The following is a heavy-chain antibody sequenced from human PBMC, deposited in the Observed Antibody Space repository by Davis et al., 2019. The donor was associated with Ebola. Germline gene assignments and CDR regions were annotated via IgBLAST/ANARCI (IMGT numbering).Heavy chain of an antibody. J-gene: IGHJ5*02. Sequence: ASVKVSCKASGYTFTGYYMHWVRQAPGQGLEWMGRINPNSGGTNYAQKFQGRVTMTRDTSISTAYLQWSSLRATDTAMYYCARLDGVGNWFDPWGQGTLVTVSS. CDR3: ARLDGVGNWFDP. CDR1: GYTFTGYY. CDR2: INPNSGGT. D-gene: IGHD2-8*01. V-gene: IGHV1-2*06.